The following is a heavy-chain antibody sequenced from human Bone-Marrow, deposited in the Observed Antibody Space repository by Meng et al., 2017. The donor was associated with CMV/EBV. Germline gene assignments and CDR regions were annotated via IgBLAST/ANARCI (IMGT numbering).Heavy chain of an antibody. V-gene: IGHV3-9*01. D-gene: IGHD2-21*01. CDR1: GFTFDDYA. CDR2: ISWNSGSI. Sequence: SLKISCAASGFTFDDYAMHWVRQAPGKGLEWVSGISWNSGSIGYADSVKGRFTISRDNAKNSLYLQMNSLRAEDTAVYYCARDLGYCGGDCYSGDPRGQGTLVTVSS. CDR3: ARDLGYCGGDCYSGDP. J-gene: IGHJ5*02.